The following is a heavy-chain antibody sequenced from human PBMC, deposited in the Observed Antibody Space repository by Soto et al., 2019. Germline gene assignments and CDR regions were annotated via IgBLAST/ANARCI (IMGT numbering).Heavy chain of an antibody. CDR3: AKDRSYGSGSYFLGY. V-gene: IGHV3-7*01. J-gene: IGHJ4*02. CDR2: IKQDGSEK. Sequence: GGSLRLSCAASGFTFSKYWMYWVRQAPGKGLEWVANIKQDGSEKYYVDSVKGRFTISRDNAKNSLYLQMNSLRAEDTAVYYCAKDRSYGSGSYFLGYWGQGTLVTVSS. D-gene: IGHD3-10*01. CDR1: GFTFSKYW.